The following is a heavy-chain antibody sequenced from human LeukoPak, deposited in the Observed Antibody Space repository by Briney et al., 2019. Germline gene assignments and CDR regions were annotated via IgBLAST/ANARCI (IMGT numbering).Heavy chain of an antibody. J-gene: IGHJ6*03. Sequence: GGSLRLSCAASGFTFNNYAMSWVRQAPGKGLEWVSTITGSGGRTYYADSVKGRFTISRDNAKNSLYLQMNSLRAEDTAVYYCARVMEGRRRVWFGELGVYNYYYMDVWGKGTTVTVSS. V-gene: IGHV3-23*01. CDR1: GFTFNNYA. D-gene: IGHD3-10*01. CDR2: ITGSGGRT. CDR3: ARVMEGRRRVWFGELGVYNYYYMDV.